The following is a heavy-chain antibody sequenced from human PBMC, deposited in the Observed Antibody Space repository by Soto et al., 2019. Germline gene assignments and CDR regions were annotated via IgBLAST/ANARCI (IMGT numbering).Heavy chain of an antibody. CDR2: IYSSGST. Sequence: QVQLRESGPGLVKPSQTLSLTCTVSGDSMSSDSNYWTWIRQHPGKGLEWIGSIYSSGSTYYSPSLYGRVRISIDTSKNQFSLNLTSVTAADTGVYFCARDRCTSGACYLGYWGQGTLVTVSS. CDR1: GDSMSSDSNY. CDR3: ARDRCTSGACYLGY. V-gene: IGHV4-31*03. D-gene: IGHD2-8*01. J-gene: IGHJ4*02.